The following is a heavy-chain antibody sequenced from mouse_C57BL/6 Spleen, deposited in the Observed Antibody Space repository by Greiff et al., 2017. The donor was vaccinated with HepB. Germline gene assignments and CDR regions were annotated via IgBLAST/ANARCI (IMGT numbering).Heavy chain of an antibody. CDR1: GYTFTSYW. J-gene: IGHJ4*01. CDR3: TREYYYGSSYAMDY. D-gene: IGHD1-1*01. V-gene: IGHV1-5*01. CDR2: IYPGNSDT. Sequence: VQLQQSGTVLARPGASVKMSCKTSGYTFTSYWMHWVKQRPGQGLEWIGAIYPGNSDTSYNQKFKGKAKLTAVTSASTAYMELSSLTNEDSAVYYCTREYYYGSSYAMDYWGQGTSVTVSS.